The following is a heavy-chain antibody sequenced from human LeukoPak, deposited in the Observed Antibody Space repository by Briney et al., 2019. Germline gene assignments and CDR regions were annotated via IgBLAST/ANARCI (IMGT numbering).Heavy chain of an antibody. V-gene: IGHV4-59*11. D-gene: IGHD1-7*01. J-gene: IGHJ4*02. CDR2: VYYTGST. Sequence: PSETLSLTCTVSGGSITNHYWIWIRKPPGQGLEWIGYVYYTGSTNYNPSLKSRVTISVDTSKNQFSLKLSSVTAADTAVYYCARDYWGGNWNCVEYWGQGTLVTVSS. CDR1: GGSITNHY. CDR3: ARDYWGGNWNCVEY.